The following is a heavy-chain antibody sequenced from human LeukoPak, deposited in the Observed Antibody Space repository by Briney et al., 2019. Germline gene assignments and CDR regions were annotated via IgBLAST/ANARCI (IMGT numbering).Heavy chain of an antibody. Sequence: ASVKVSCKASGYTFTGYFIHWVRQAPGQGLEWMGWINPNNGGTKYAQKFQDRVTMTRDTSISTAYMELSSLRSEDTAVYYCARVRDFWSGSFDYWGQGTLVTVSS. J-gene: IGHJ4*02. CDR2: INPNNGGT. CDR1: GYTFTGYF. CDR3: ARVRDFWSGSFDY. V-gene: IGHV1-2*02. D-gene: IGHD3-3*01.